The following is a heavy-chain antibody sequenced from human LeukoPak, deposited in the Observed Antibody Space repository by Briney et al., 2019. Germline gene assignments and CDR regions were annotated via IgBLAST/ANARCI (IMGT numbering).Heavy chain of an antibody. Sequence: GGSLRLSCAASGFTVSSNYISWVRQAPGKGLEWVSVIYSGGSTYYADSVKGRFTVSRDNSKNTLYLQMNSLRAEDTAVYYCARVSSGYDFDYYYYYMDVWGKGTTVTVSS. V-gene: IGHV3-53*01. J-gene: IGHJ6*03. CDR2: IYSGGST. CDR3: ARVSSGYDFDYYYYYMDV. D-gene: IGHD5-12*01. CDR1: GFTVSSNY.